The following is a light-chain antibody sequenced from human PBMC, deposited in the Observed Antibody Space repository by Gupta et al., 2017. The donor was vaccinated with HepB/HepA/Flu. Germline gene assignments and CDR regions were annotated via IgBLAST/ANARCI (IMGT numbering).Light chain of an antibody. CDR2: ATS. J-gene: IGKJ1*01. V-gene: IGKV3-20*01. CDR3: QKYAASPYT. Sequence: SPGTLSLSPGERGTLSCRASQTISINFLVWYQQKPGQAPRLLFYATSRATDVPDRFSGSGSGTDFTLTIDRLEPEDVSVYYCQKYAASPYTFGQGTKVEIK. CDR1: QTISINF.